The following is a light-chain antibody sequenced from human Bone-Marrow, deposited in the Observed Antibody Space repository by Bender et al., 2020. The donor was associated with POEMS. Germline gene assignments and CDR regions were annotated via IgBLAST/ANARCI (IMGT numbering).Light chain of an antibody. J-gene: IGLJ2*01. V-gene: IGLV3-1*01. Sequence: SYELTQPPPVSVSPGQTATITCSGEKLGEEYACWYQQKPGQSPVVVIYQDTKRPSGIPERFSGSTSGNTASLTISGTQTMDEADYYCQSWGSNTAVFGGGTKLTVL. CDR3: QSWGSNTAV. CDR2: QDT. CDR1: KLGEEY.